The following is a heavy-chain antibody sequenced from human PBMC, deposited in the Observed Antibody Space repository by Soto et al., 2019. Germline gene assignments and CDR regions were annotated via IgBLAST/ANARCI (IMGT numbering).Heavy chain of an antibody. J-gene: IGHJ3*02. V-gene: IGHV1-69*01. CDR1: GGTFSSYA. Sequence: QVQLVQSGAEVKKPGSSVKVSCKASGGTFSSYAISWVRQAPGQGLEWMGGIIPIFGTANYAQKFQGRVTITADESTSTAYMGLSSLRSEDTAVYYCGGDWTGYYNVFAFDIWGQGTRVTVS. CDR3: GGDWTGYYNVFAFDI. CDR2: IIPIFGTA. D-gene: IGHD3-9*01.